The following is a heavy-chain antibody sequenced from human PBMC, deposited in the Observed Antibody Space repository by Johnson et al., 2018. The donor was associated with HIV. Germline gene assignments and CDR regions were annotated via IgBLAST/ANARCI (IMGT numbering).Heavy chain of an antibody. CDR3: ARSGAASIAARGDAFDI. J-gene: IGHJ3*02. CDR2: ISGSGGST. D-gene: IGHD6-6*01. V-gene: IGHV3-23*04. Sequence: MQLVESGGGVVQPGRSLRLSCAASGFTFSTYAMHWVRQTPGKGLEWVSAISGSGGSTFYADSVKGRFTISRDNSKNTLNPQMNSLRVEDTAVYYCARSGAASIAARGDAFDIWGQGTMVTVSS. CDR1: GFTFSTYA.